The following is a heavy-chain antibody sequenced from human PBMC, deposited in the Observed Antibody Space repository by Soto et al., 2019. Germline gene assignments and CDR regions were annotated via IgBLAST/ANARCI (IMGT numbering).Heavy chain of an antibody. V-gene: IGHV3-33*01. Sequence: QVQLVESGGGVVQPGRSLRLSCAASGFTFRNYGMHWVRQAPGKGLEWVALIWYDGSNKFYTDSVKGRFTISRDNSKSTLHLQMNSLRAEDTAVYYCTSDVSSRYFDLWGRGSLVTVSS. CDR1: GFTFRNYG. CDR2: IWYDGSNK. J-gene: IGHJ2*01. CDR3: TSDVSSRYFDL.